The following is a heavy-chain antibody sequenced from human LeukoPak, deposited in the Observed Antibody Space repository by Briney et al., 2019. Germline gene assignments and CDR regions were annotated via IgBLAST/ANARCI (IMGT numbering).Heavy chain of an antibody. CDR2: IYYSGST. CDR1: GGSISSSSYY. J-gene: IGHJ4*02. CDR3: ATYLYDILTGYYPTHDY. Sequence: SETLSLTCTVSGGSISSSSYYWGWIRQPPAKVLEWIGSIYYSGSTYYNPSLKSRVTISVDTSKNQFSRKLSSVTAADTAVYYCATYLYDILTGYYPTHDYWGQGTLVTVSS. D-gene: IGHD3-9*01. V-gene: IGHV4-39*01.